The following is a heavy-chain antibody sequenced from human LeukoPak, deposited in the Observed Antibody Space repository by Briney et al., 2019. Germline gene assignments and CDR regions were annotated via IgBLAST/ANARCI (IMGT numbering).Heavy chain of an antibody. V-gene: IGHV1-18*01. J-gene: IGHJ3*02. CDR2: ISAYNGNT. D-gene: IGHD1-26*01. Sequence: ASVKVSCKASGYTFTSYGISWVRQAPGQGLEWMGWISAYNGNTNYAQKLQGRVTMTTDTSTSTAYMELSSLRSEDTAVYYCARVQYSGSWGGAFDIWGQGTMVTVSS. CDR3: ARVQYSGSWGGAFDI. CDR1: GYTFTSYG.